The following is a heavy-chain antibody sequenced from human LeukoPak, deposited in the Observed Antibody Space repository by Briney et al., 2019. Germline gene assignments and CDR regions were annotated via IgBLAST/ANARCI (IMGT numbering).Heavy chain of an antibody. CDR2: ISSGGNT. CDR3: ARGYGSGRLNVLFDY. D-gene: IGHD3-10*01. J-gene: IGHJ4*02. CDR1: GFAVSSNS. V-gene: IGHV3-53*03. Sequence: GGSLRLSCKVSGFAVSSNSWSWVRQAPGKGLEWVSFISSGGNTDHSDSVKGRFTISRDNSKNTLYLQMNSLRAEDTAVYYCARGYGSGRLNVLFDYWGQGTLVTVSS.